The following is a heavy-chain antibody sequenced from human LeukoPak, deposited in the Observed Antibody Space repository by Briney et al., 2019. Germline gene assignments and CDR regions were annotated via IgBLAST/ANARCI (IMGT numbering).Heavy chain of an antibody. CDR2: ISSSGSTI. CDR1: GFTFSDYY. V-gene: IGHV3-11*01. J-gene: IGHJ6*02. D-gene: IGHD2-2*01. Sequence: GGSLRLSCAASGFTFSDYYMSWIRQAPGKGLEWVSYISSSGSTIYYADSVKGRFTISRDNAKNSLYLQMNSLRAEDTAVYYCARDVVVVPAATPTGNYYYGMDVWGQGTTVTVSS. CDR3: ARDVVVVPAATPTGNYYYGMDV.